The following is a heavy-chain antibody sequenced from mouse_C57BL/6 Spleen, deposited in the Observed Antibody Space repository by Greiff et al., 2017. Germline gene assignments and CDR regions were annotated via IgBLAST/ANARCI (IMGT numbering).Heavy chain of an antibody. CDR1: GYTFTSSW. CDR3: ERGGGGYYDYYAMDY. Sequence: QVQLQQPGAELVMPGASVKLSCKASGYTFTSSWMHWVKQRPGQGLEWIGEIDPSDSYTNYNQKFKGKSTLTVDKSSSTAYMQLSSLTSEDSAVYYCERGGGGYYDYYAMDYWGQGTSVTVSS. V-gene: IGHV1-69*01. D-gene: IGHD2-3*01. J-gene: IGHJ4*01. CDR2: IDPSDSYT.